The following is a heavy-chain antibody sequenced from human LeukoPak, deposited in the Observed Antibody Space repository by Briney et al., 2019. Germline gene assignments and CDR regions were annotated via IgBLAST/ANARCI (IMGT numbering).Heavy chain of an antibody. V-gene: IGHV3-43D*03. CDR1: GFTFDDYA. D-gene: IGHD3-22*01. Sequence: PGGSLRLSCAASGFTFDDYAMHWVRQAPGKGLEWVALISWDGGSTYYADSVKGRFTISRDNNKNSLYLQMNSLRAEDTALYYCAKDDSSGQGGYFDYWGQGTLVTVSS. J-gene: IGHJ4*02. CDR3: AKDDSSGQGGYFDY. CDR2: ISWDGGST.